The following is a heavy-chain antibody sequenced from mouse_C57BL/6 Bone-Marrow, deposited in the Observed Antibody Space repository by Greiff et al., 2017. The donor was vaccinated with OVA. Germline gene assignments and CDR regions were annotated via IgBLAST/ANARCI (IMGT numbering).Heavy chain of an antibody. D-gene: IGHD1-1*01. Sequence: VQLKESVAELVRPGASVKLSCTASGFNIKNTYMHWVQQRPEQGLAWIGRIDPANGNTKYAPKFPGKATITADTSSNTAYLQLSSLTSEDTAIYYCARRSTVVAPTPAWFAYWGQGTLVTVSA. CDR2: IDPANGNT. J-gene: IGHJ3*01. CDR1: GFNIKNTY. V-gene: IGHV14-3*01. CDR3: ARRSTVVAPTPAWFAY.